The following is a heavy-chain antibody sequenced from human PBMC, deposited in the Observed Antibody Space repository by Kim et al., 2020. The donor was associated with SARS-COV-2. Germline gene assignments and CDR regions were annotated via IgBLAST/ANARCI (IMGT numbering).Heavy chain of an antibody. CDR2: IYHSGST. V-gene: IGHV4-38-2*02. CDR3: ARDYNEYQLPRGNAFDI. J-gene: IGHJ3*02. D-gene: IGHD2-2*01. CDR1: GYSISSGYY. Sequence: SETLSLTCTVSGYSISSGYYWGWIRQPPGKGLEWIGSIYHSGSTYYNPSLKSRVTISVDTSKNQFSLKLSSVTAADTAVYYCARDYNEYQLPRGNAFDIWGQGTMVTVSS.